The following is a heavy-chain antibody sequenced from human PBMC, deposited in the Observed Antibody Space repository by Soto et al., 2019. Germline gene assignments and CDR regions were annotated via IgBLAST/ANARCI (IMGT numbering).Heavy chain of an antibody. D-gene: IGHD6-6*01. J-gene: IGHJ6*02. Sequence: PGGSLRLSCAASGFTFSSYAMHWVRQAPGKGLEWVAVISYDGSNKYYADSVKDRFTISRDNSKNTLYLQMNSLRAEDTAVYYCARDDSSSPGYYYGMDVWGQGTTVTVSS. CDR2: ISYDGSNK. V-gene: IGHV3-30-3*01. CDR3: ARDDSSSPGYYYGMDV. CDR1: GFTFSSYA.